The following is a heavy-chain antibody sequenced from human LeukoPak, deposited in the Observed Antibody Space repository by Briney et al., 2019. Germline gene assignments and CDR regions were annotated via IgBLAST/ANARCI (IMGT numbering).Heavy chain of an antibody. J-gene: IGHJ3*02. D-gene: IGHD3-22*01. Sequence: GSLRLSCAASGFTFSSYSMNWVRQAPGKGLEWVSSISSSSSYIYYADSVKGRFTISRDNAKNSLYLQMNSLRAEDTAVYYCARVLKRGADYYDSSGYYPLDAFDIWGQGTMVTVSS. CDR1: GFTFSSYS. V-gene: IGHV3-21*01. CDR2: ISSSSSYI. CDR3: ARVLKRGADYYDSSGYYPLDAFDI.